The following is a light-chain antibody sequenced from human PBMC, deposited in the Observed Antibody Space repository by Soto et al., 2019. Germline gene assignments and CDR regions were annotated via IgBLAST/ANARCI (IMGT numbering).Light chain of an antibody. CDR1: KGIRTD. CDR3: LQDDSYIQS. V-gene: IGKV1-6*01. CDR2: AAS. Sequence: AIPMTQSPSSLSASVGDRVTITCRASKGIRTDLGWYQQKPGKSPKLLIYAASTLQSGVPSRFGGSGSGTDFTLTISSLQPEDFATYYCLQDDSYIQSFGQGTKVEIK. J-gene: IGKJ1*01.